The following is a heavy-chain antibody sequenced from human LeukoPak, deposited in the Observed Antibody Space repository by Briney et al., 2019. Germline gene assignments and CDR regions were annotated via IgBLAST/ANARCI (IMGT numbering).Heavy chain of an antibody. CDR1: GYSISIGYY. V-gene: IGHV4-38-2*02. CDR3: ARVCSGSYLNFDY. Sequence: PPETLSLTRTVSGYSISIGYYWAWIRHPPGKGLEWIGRIYHSGSTYSNPSLKSQVPISLEPPKNQFSWKLGSVTAPAPAVYYCARVCSGSYLNFDYWGQGTLVTVSS. CDR2: IYHSGST. D-gene: IGHD3-22*01. J-gene: IGHJ4*02.